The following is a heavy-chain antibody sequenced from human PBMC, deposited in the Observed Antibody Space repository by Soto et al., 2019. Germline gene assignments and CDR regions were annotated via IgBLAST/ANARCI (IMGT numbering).Heavy chain of an antibody. CDR3: ARDPAIYSGKFDYGLDV. CDR1: GFTFSSYG. D-gene: IGHD4-4*01. CDR2: ISNDGSNK. V-gene: IGHV3-30*03. Sequence: GGSLRLSCAASGFTFSSYGMHWVRQAPGKGLEWVAVISNDGSNKYYADSVKGRFTISRDNAKNTLYLQMNSLRAEDTAVYYCARDPAIYSGKFDYGLDVWGQGTTVTVSS. J-gene: IGHJ6*02.